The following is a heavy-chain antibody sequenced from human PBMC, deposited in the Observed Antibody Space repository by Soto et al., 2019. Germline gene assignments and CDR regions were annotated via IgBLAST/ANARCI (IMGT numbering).Heavy chain of an antibody. CDR3: ARDESIEAAGDYYYGMDV. V-gene: IGHV3-21*01. CDR2: ISSSSSYI. Sequence: ESGGGLVKPGGSLRLSCAASGFTFSSYSMNWVRQAPGKGLEWVSSISSSSSYIYYADSVKGRFTISRDNAKNSLYLQMNSLRAEDTAVYYCARDESIEAAGDYYYGMDVWGQGTTVTVSS. J-gene: IGHJ6*02. D-gene: IGHD6-13*01. CDR1: GFTFSSYS.